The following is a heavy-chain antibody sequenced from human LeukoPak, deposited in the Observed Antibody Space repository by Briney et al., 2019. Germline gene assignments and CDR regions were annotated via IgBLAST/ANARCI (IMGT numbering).Heavy chain of an antibody. CDR2: INPNSGGT. CDR1: GYTFTGYY. Sequence: ASVKVSCKASGYTFTGYYMHWVRQAPGQGLEWMGWINPNSGGTNYAQKFQGWVTMTRDTSISIAYMELSRLRSDDTAVYYCARGNDILTGYSPYYFDYWGQGTLVTVSS. J-gene: IGHJ4*02. V-gene: IGHV1-2*04. D-gene: IGHD3-9*01. CDR3: ARGNDILTGYSPYYFDY.